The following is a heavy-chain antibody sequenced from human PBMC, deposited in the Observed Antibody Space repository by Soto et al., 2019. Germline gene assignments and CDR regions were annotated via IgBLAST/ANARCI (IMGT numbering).Heavy chain of an antibody. V-gene: IGHV4-39*02. CDR1: GGSISSTTNY. D-gene: IGHD3-22*01. J-gene: IGHJ4*02. CDR2: ISYSGTT. CDR3: VRDHYYDSSGYPYYFDY. Sequence: SETLSLTYTVSGGSISSTTNYCGWIRQPPGKGLERIASISYSGTTYYNPSLKSRVTISVDTSKNQFSLKLTSVTAADTAVYYCVRDHYYDSSGYPYYFDYWGQGPLVT.